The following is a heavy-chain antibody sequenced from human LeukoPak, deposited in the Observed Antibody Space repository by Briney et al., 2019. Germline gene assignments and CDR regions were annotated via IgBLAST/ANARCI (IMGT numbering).Heavy chain of an antibody. J-gene: IGHJ6*03. CDR3: AKGRGRLHVNRGVYNYHYYMEV. V-gene: IGHV1-24*01. Sequence: ASVKVSCKVSVYTLTELSMHWVRQAPGKGLEWMGGFDPEDGETIYAQKFQGRVTMTEDTSTDTAYMELSSLRSEDTAVYYCAKGRGRLHVNRGVYNYHYYMEVWGTGTTVIVS. CDR1: VYTLTELS. CDR2: FDPEDGET. D-gene: IGHD3-10*01.